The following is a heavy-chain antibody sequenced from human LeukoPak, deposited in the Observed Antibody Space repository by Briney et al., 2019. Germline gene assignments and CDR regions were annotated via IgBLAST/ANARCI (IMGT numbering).Heavy chain of an antibody. J-gene: IGHJ5*02. CDR3: ARGLGSGRWFDP. D-gene: IGHD6-19*01. CDR1: GGSISSDF. V-gene: IGHV4-59*01. Sequence: SETLSLTCTVSGGSISSDFWTWIRQPPGKGLEWIGDTYYSGTTNSGTTNYNPSLKSRVTVSLDTSSNQFSLKLISVTAADTAVYYCARGLGSGRWFDPWGQGTLVTVSS. CDR2: TYYSGTTNSGTT.